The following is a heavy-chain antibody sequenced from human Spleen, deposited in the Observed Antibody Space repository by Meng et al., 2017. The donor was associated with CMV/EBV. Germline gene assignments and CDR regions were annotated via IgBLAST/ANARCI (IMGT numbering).Heavy chain of an antibody. J-gene: IGHJ5*02. CDR3: ARGNNYYDSSGYDP. D-gene: IGHD3-22*01. V-gene: IGHV4-38-2*02. CDR2: IYHSGST. CDR1: GYSISSGYY. Sequence: SETLSLTCTVSGYSISSGYYWGWVRQPPGKGLEWIGSIYHSGSTYYNPSLKSRVTISVDTSKNQFSLKLSSVTAADTAVYYCARGNNYYDSSGYDPWGQGTLVTVSS.